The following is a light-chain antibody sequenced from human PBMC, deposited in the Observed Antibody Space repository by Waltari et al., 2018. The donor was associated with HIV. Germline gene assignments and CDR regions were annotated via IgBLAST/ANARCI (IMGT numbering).Light chain of an antibody. CDR2: VAS. J-gene: IGKJ4*01. CDR3: QQDNLRPTT. CDR1: QDIGND. Sequence: VMRQSPATLSVSPGERATLSCRASQDIGNDLAWYQQRRGQAPRLLLYVASTRATGTPAWFSGSGSGTKFTLTISNLESEDFAVYYCQQDNLRPTTFGGGTKVEMK. V-gene: IGKV3-15*01.